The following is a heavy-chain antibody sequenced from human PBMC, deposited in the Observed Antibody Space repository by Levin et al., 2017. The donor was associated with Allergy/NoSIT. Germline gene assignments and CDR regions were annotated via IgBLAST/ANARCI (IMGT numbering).Heavy chain of an antibody. D-gene: IGHD3-3*01. CDR2: ISSSGSTI. V-gene: IGHV3-48*03. J-gene: IGHJ4*02. CDR1: GFTFSSYE. Sequence: GGSLRLSCAASGFTFSSYEMNWVRQAPGKGLEWVSYISSSGSTIYYADSVKGRFTISRDNAKNSLYLQMNSLRAEDTAVYYCARQLGKFWSGYNYFDYWGQGTLVTVSS. CDR3: ARQLGKFWSGYNYFDY.